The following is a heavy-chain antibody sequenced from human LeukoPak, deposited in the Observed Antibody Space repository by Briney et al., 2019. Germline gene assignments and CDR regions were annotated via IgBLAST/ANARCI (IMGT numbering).Heavy chain of an antibody. CDR1: GFTVSSYD. V-gene: IGHV3-23*01. D-gene: IGHD6-13*01. J-gene: IGHJ4*02. CDR3: AKGSLGSWYYFDY. Sequence: GGSLRLSCAASGFTVSSYDMSWVRQAPGKGPEWVSTFSRSGPDTYYADSVKGRFTIFRDNSKNTLYLQMNSLRAEDTAVYYCAKGSLGSWYYFDYWGQGTLVTVSS. CDR2: FSRSGPDT.